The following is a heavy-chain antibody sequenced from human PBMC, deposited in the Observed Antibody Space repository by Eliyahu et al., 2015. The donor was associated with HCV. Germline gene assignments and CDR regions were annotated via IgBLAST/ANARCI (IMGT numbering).Heavy chain of an antibody. CDR1: GGSVSSGSYF. V-gene: IGHV4-61*01. J-gene: IGHJ4*02. D-gene: IGHD1-26*01. CDR2: VSYTGN. Sequence: QVQLQESGPGLXKPSETLSLTCTVXGGSVSSGSYFXXXRQPPGKGLEWIGFVSYTGNNYNPSLKSRVTISADASKNQFSLKLTSVTAADTAVYYCVRDQHGSYFAYWGQGTLVTVSS. CDR3: VRDQHGSYFAY.